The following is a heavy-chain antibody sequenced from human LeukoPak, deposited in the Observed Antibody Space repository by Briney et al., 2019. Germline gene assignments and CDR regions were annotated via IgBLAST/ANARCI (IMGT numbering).Heavy chain of an antibody. J-gene: IGHJ4*02. CDR2: IYYSGST. CDR3: ARPPIFITMVRGVMPSVFDY. CDR1: GGSISSSSYY. Sequence: SETLSLTCTVSGGSISSSSYYWGWIRQPPGKGLEWIGSIYYSGSTYYNPSLKSRVTISVDTSKNQFSLKLSSVTAADTAVYYCARPPIFITMVRGVMPSVFDYWGQGTLVTVSS. V-gene: IGHV4-39*01. D-gene: IGHD3-10*01.